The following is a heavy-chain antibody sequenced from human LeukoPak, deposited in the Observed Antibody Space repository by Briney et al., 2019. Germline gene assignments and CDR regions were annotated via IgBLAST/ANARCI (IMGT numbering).Heavy chain of an antibody. CDR2: VYYSGTT. D-gene: IGHD6-19*01. J-gene: IGHJ4*02. Sequence: SETLSLTRSVSGDSISLSFYYWGWIRQPPGKALEWIGSVYYSGTTSYNPSLKSRVTISVDMSKNHFSLRLRSVTAADTATYYCARGTLYRGWSYYLDFWGQGSQVTVSS. V-gene: IGHV4-39*07. CDR1: GDSISLSFYY. CDR3: ARGTLYRGWSYYLDF.